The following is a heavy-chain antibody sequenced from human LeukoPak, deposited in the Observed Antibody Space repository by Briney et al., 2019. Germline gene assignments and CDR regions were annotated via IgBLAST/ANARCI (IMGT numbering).Heavy chain of an antibody. CDR3: ERKRSSGWCKFGG. Sequence: SETLSLTCAVYGGSFSGYYWSWIRQPPGKGLEWIGEINHSGSTNYNPSLKSRVTISVDTSKNQFSLKLSSVTAADTAVYYCERKRSSGWCKFGGWGQVTRVTVS. CDR1: GGSFSGYY. CDR2: INHSGST. D-gene: IGHD6-13*01. J-gene: IGHJ4*02. V-gene: IGHV4-34*01.